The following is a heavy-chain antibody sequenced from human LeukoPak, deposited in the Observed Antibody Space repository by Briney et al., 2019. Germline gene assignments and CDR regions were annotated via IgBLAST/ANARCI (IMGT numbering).Heavy chain of an antibody. V-gene: IGHV4-61*01. Sequence: SETLSLTCTVSGGSVSSGTYYWSWIRQPPGKGLEWIGYIYYSGSTNYNPSLKSRVTISVDTSKNQFSLKLSSVTAADTAVYYCARGGGILTGRDAFDIWGQGTMVTVSS. D-gene: IGHD3-9*01. J-gene: IGHJ3*02. CDR2: IYYSGST. CDR1: GGSVSSGTYY. CDR3: ARGGGILTGRDAFDI.